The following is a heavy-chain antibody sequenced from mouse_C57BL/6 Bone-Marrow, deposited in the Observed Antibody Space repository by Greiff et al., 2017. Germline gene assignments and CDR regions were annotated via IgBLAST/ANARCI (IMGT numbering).Heavy chain of an antibody. V-gene: IGHV1-81*01. D-gene: IGHD1-1*01. J-gene: IGHJ1*03. CDR2: IYPRSGNT. Sequence: VQLQQSGAELARPGASVKLSCKASGYTFTSYGISWVKQRTGQGLEWIGEIYPRSGNTYYNEKFKGKATLTADKSSSTAYMELRSLTSEDSAVYVCARSVGSSYWYFDVWGTGTTVTVSS. CDR1: GYTFTSYG. CDR3: ARSVGSSYWYFDV.